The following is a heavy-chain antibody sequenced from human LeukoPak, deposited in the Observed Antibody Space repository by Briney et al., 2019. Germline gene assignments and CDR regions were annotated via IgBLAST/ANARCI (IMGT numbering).Heavy chain of an antibody. V-gene: IGHV3-48*03. D-gene: IGHD3-22*01. CDR2: ISFSGNSI. CDR1: GFTFSDYE. J-gene: IGHJ3*02. CDR3: ARDAYYYDSSGYDAFDI. Sequence: GGSLRLSCAASGFTFSDYEMHWVRQAPGKGLEWVSFISFSGNSIYYADSVKGRFTISRDNAMNSLYLQMNSLSAEDTAVYYCARDAYYYDSSGYDAFDIWGQGTMVTVSS.